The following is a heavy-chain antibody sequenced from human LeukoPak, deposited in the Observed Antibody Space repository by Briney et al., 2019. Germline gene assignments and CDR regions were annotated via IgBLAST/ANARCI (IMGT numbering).Heavy chain of an antibody. CDR3: AKKGYSGPGTYSYYFDY. D-gene: IGHD3-10*01. J-gene: IGHJ4*02. Sequence: GRSLRLSCAASGFTFDDYAMHWVRQAPGKGLEWVSGISWNSASTYYADSVKGRFTISRDNSKNTLYLQMNSLRAEDTAVYYCAKKGYSGPGTYSYYFDYWGQGTLVTVSS. CDR1: GFTFDDYA. V-gene: IGHV3-9*01. CDR2: ISWNSAST.